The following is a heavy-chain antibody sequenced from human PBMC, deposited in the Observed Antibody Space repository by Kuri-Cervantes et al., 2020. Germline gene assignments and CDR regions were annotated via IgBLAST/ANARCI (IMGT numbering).Heavy chain of an antibody. CDR3: ARPRTADYGDYAPSGGYYGMDV. CDR2: INHSGST. J-gene: IGHJ6*02. D-gene: IGHD4-17*01. CDR1: GGSISSYD. V-gene: IGHV4-34*01. Sequence: SETLSLTCTVSGGSISSYDWSWIRKPPGKGLEWIGIINHSGSTNYNPSPKSRVTISVDTSKNQFSLKLSSVTAADTAVYYCARPRTADYGDYAPSGGYYGMDVWGQGTTVTVSS.